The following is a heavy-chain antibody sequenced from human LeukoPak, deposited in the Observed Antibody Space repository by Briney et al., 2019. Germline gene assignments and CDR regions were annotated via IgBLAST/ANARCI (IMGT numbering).Heavy chain of an antibody. CDR3: AKKKRGYFDWILDY. Sequence: GGSLRLSCAASGFTFSSYAMSWVRQAPGKGLEWVSAISGSGGSTYYADSVKGRFTISRDNSKNTLYLQMNSLRAEDTAVYYCAKKKRGYFDWILDYWGQGTLVTVSS. J-gene: IGHJ4*02. CDR1: GFTFSSYA. V-gene: IGHV3-23*01. D-gene: IGHD3-9*01. CDR2: ISGSGGST.